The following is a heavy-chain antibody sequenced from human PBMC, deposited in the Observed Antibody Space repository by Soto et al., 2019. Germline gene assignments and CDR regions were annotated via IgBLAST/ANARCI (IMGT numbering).Heavy chain of an antibody. CDR3: ARERSYGLDY. CDR1: GYTFTSYD. V-gene: IGHV1-8*01. CDR2: MNPNSGNT. Sequence: QVQLVQSGAEVKKPGASVKVSCKASGYTFTSYDINWVRQATGQGPEWMGWMNPNSGNTVYAQKFQGRVTMTRNTSISTAYLGLRSLRSEDTAVDYCARERSYGLDYWGQGTQVTVSS. J-gene: IGHJ4*02. D-gene: IGHD5-18*01.